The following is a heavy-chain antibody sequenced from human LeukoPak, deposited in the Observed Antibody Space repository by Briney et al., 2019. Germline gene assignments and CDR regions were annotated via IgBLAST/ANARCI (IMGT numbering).Heavy chain of an antibody. CDR2: ISWNGAIM. V-gene: IGHV3-9*01. Sequence: GGSLRLSCATSGFKFDDYGMHWVRQAPRKGLEWVSGISWNGAIMVYADSVKGRFTISRDNAKNSLYLQMNSLRAEDTALYYCAKDISIGGFADGYFYGMDAWGQGTTVTVSS. CDR3: AKDISIGGFADGYFYGMDA. D-gene: IGHD4-23*01. CDR1: GFKFDDYG. J-gene: IGHJ6*02.